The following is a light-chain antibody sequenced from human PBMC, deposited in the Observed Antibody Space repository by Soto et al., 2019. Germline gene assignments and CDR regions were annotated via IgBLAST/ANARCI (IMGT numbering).Light chain of an antibody. J-gene: IGKJ4*01. CDR2: SAS. Sequence: DIQMTQSPSSLSASVGDRVTITCRASQSISRYLNWYQQKPGKAPKLLIYSASSLQSEVPSRFSGSGSGTDFTLTISSLQPEDFVTYYCQQSYRTTTFGGGTKVEIK. V-gene: IGKV1-39*01. CDR1: QSISRY. CDR3: QQSYRTTT.